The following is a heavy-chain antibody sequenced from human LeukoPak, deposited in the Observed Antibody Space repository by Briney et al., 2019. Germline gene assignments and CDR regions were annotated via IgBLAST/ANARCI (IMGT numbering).Heavy chain of an antibody. J-gene: IGHJ4*02. D-gene: IGHD7-27*01. V-gene: IGHV3-15*01. Sequence: PGGSLRLSCAASGFTFSKAPMSWVRQAPGKGLEWVGRVKSKSDGGTIDYGAPVKGRFTMSRDDSQNTLYLQMNSVKTEDTAVYYCKTGLIGDRSYWGQGTLVTVSS. CDR3: KTGLIGDRSY. CDR1: GFTFSKAP. CDR2: VKSKSDGGTI.